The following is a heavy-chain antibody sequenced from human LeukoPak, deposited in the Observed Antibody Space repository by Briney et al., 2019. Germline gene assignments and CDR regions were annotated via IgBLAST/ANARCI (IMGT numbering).Heavy chain of an antibody. CDR1: GFTFSSYA. CDR2: ISGSGGST. J-gene: IGHJ3*02. D-gene: IGHD6-19*01. Sequence: GGSLRLSCAASGFTFSSYAMSWVRQAPGKGLEWVSAISGSGGSTYYADSVKGRFTISRDNSKNTLYLQMNSLRAEDTAVYYCAKGEGSLADSSGFDAFDIWGQGTMVTVSS. V-gene: IGHV3-23*01. CDR3: AKGEGSLADSSGFDAFDI.